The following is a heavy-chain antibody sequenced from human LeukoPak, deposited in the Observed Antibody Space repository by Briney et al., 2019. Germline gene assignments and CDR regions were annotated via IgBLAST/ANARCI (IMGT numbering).Heavy chain of an antibody. CDR3: AKISTWTVFDY. J-gene: IGHJ4*02. Sequence: GGSLRLSCAVSGFTFSNSAMSWVRQAPGKGLEWVSAISGNGGSTYYADSVKGRFTISRDNSKNTLYLQMSSLRAEDTAVYYCAKISTWTVFDYWGQGTLVTVSS. V-gene: IGHV3-23*01. CDR1: GFTFSNSA. D-gene: IGHD6-13*01. CDR2: ISGNGGST.